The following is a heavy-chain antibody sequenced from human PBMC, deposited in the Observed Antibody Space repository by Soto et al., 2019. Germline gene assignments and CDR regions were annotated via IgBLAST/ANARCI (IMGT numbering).Heavy chain of an antibody. J-gene: IGHJ5*02. V-gene: IGHV4-30-2*01. CDR1: GGSINSGGYS. Sequence: SEALSLTCAVSGGSINSGGYSWSWIRQPPGKGLEWIGYIYHSGSTYYNPSLKSRVTISVDRSKNQFSLKLTSWTAADTAVYYCARVPGPWGQGTLVTVSS. D-gene: IGHD3-10*01. CDR3: ARVPGP. CDR2: IYHSGST.